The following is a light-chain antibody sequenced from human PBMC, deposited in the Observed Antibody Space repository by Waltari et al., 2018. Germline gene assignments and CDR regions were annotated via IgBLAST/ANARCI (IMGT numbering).Light chain of an antibody. CDR3: QQANTNTFPPT. V-gene: IGKV1-12*02. J-gene: IGKJ1*01. Sequence: DIQMTQSPSSVSASVGDRVTITCQASQGISSWLAWYQQKPGKAPNLLIYAASSLQSVVPSRFSGSGSGTHFTLTISSLQPEDFATYYCQQANTNTFPPTFGQGTKVEIK. CDR2: AAS. CDR1: QGISSW.